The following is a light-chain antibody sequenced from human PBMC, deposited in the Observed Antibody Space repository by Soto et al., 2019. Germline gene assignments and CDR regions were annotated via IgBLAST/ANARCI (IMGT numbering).Light chain of an antibody. Sequence: IQMTQSPSSLSASVGDRVTLTCRASQGIRSALAWYQQKPGQAPKVVIYAASILQSGGPPRFSGSGSGADFTLTISSLQPEDFATYYCVQDYNCPITFGRGTRLDIK. V-gene: IGKV1-6*01. CDR2: AAS. CDR1: QGIRSA. J-gene: IGKJ5*01. CDR3: VQDYNCPIT.